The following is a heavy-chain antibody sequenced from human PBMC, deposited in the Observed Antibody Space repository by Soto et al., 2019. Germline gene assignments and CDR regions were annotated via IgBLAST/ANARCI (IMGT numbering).Heavy chain of an antibody. CDR1: GGSVSSGEYY. V-gene: IGHV4-30-4*01. CDR3: VRGGYYYDSSGYYYDAFDI. Sequence: TLSLTCTVCGGSVSSGEYYGSWIRQPPGKGLEWIGYIYYSGSTYYNPSLKSRVTISVDTSKNQFSLKLSSVTAADTAVYYCVRGGYYYDSSGYYYDAFDIWGQGTMVTVSS. J-gene: IGHJ3*02. CDR2: IYYSGST. D-gene: IGHD3-22*01.